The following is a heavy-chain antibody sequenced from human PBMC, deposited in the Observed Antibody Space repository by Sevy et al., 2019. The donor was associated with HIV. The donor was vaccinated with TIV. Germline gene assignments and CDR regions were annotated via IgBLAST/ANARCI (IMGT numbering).Heavy chain of an antibody. CDR3: GRLTTMLTSDEYGMDV. D-gene: IGHD4-17*01. Sequence: ASVKVSCKASRYTFTDYYVHWVRQAPGQGLEWMGWINPNDGVTKYAQRFQGRFTMTRDTSISTAYMELNRLTPDDTAVYYCGRLTTMLTSDEYGMDVWGQGTTVTVSS. J-gene: IGHJ6*02. CDR1: RYTFTDYY. CDR2: INPNDGVT. V-gene: IGHV1-2*02.